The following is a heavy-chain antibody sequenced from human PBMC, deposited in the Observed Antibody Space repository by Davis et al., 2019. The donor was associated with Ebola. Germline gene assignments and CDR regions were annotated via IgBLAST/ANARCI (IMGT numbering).Heavy chain of an antibody. Sequence: SETLSLTCTVSGGSISSTSYYWGWIRQPPGKGLEWIGSIYYSGTTYYNPSLKSRVTISVDTSKNQFSLKLTSVTAADTAVYYCARGSVIGSTSWYYNYWGQGTLVTVSS. CDR3: ARGSVIGSTSWYYNY. V-gene: IGHV4-39*01. CDR1: GGSISSTSYY. CDR2: IYYSGTT. J-gene: IGHJ4*02. D-gene: IGHD2-2*01.